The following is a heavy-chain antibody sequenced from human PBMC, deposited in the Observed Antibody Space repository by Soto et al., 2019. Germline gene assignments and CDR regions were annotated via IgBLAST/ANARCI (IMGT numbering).Heavy chain of an antibody. V-gene: IGHV1-46*01. J-gene: IGHJ4*02. D-gene: IGHD5-18*01. Sequence: ASVKVTCKASGYTFTSYYMHWVRQAPGQGLEWMGIINPSGGSTSYAQKFQGRVTMTRDTSTSTVYMELSSLRSEDTAVYYCARDRLGSYGPLRSYYFDYWGQGTLGTVSS. CDR2: INPSGGST. CDR1: GYTFTSYY. CDR3: ARDRLGSYGPLRSYYFDY.